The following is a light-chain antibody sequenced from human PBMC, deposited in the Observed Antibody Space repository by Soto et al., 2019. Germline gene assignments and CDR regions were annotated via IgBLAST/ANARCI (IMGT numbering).Light chain of an antibody. J-gene: IGKJ1*01. CDR2: DDS. CDR1: QSVTVG. Sequence: DIQMTQSPSTLSASVGDRVTITCRASQSVTVGLAWYQQKPGKAPRLLIYDDSRLESGVPSRFSGSASGTEFTLTISSLQPDDFATYYCHQYSGSPPTFGQGTKVEF. V-gene: IGKV1-5*01. CDR3: HQYSGSPPT.